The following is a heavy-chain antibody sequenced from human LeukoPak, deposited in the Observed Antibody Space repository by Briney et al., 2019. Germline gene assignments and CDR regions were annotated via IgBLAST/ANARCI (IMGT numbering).Heavy chain of an antibody. J-gene: IGHJ5*02. V-gene: IGHV1-2*02. CDR3: ARSITSETTHWFDP. CDR2: ITPNSGGT. Sequence: ASVKVSCKASGYTFTGYYIHWVRQAPGQGLEWMGWITPNSGGTNYAQKFQGRATMTRDTSISTAYMELSRLISDDTAVYYCARSITSETTHWFDPWGQGTLVTVSS. CDR1: GYTFTGYY. D-gene: IGHD1-1*01.